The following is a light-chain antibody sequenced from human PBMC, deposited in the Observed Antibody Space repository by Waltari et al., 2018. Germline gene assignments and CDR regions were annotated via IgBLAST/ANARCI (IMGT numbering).Light chain of an antibody. V-gene: IGKV3-15*01. J-gene: IGKJ1*01. CDR1: QSVSSN. Sequence: EIVMTQSPATLSVSPGERATLSCRASQSVSSNLAWYPQKPGQAPRRLIYGASNRATGIPARFSGSGSGTEFTLTISSLQSEDFAVYYCQQYNNWPRTFGQGTKVEIK. CDR2: GAS. CDR3: QQYNNWPRT.